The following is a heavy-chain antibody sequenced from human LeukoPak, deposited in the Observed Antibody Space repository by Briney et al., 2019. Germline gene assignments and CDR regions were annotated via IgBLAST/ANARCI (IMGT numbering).Heavy chain of an antibody. CDR3: AKDLVTMVRGVIITSYYYYYMDV. D-gene: IGHD3-10*01. Sequence: GGSLRLSCAASGFTFSSYGMHWVRQTPNKGLEWVAVISYDGSNKYYADSVKGRFTISRDNSKNTLYLQMNSLRAEDTAVYYCAKDLVTMVRGVIITSYYYYYMDVWGKGTTVTISS. V-gene: IGHV3-30*18. CDR1: GFTFSSYG. J-gene: IGHJ6*03. CDR2: ISYDGSNK.